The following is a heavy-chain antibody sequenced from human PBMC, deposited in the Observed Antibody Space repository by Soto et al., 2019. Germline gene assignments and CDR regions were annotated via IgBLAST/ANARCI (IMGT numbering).Heavy chain of an antibody. J-gene: IGHJ2*01. CDR1: GYTFTSYA. V-gene: IGHV1-18*01. CDR3: TPLPPPITSWY. CDR2: ISAYNGNT. Sequence: QVQLVQSGAEVKKPGASVKVSCKASGYTFTSYAISWVRQAPGQGLEWMGWISAYNGNTNYAQKLQGRVTTPPATSPPPPYVELGHLIKYMTDVYYSTPLPPPITSWY.